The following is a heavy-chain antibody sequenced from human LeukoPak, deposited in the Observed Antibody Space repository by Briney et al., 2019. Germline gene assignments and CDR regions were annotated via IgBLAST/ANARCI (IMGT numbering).Heavy chain of an antibody. CDR2: ISYDGSNK. Sequence: GGSLRLSCAASGFTFSSYGMHWVRQAPGKGLEWVAVISYDGSNKYYADSVKGRFAISRDNSKNTLYLQMNSLRAEDTAVYYCAKDQVLLWFGELDYWGQGTLVTVSS. CDR3: AKDQVLLWFGELDY. CDR1: GFTFSSYG. V-gene: IGHV3-30*18. J-gene: IGHJ4*02. D-gene: IGHD3-10*01.